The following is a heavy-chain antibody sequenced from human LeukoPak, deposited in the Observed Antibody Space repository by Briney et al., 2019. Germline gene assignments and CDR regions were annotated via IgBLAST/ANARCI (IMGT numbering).Heavy chain of an antibody. D-gene: IGHD1-26*01. V-gene: IGHV3-73*01. CDR3: TRDSGTYNWFDP. J-gene: IGHJ5*02. Sequence: GGSMKLSCAASGFTFSGSAIHWVRQSSGKGLEWVGQIDKKDKGYATATAYAASVKGRFTISRDDSINTAYLQMKSLKTEDTALYYCTRDSGTYNWFDPWGQGTLVTVSS. CDR1: GFTFSGSA. CDR2: IDKKDKGYATAT.